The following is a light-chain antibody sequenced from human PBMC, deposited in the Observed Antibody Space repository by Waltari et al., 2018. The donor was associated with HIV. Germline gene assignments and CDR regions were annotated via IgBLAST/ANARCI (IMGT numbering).Light chain of an antibody. CDR3: SSYTSRTSLV. CDR2: EVS. V-gene: IGLV2-14*01. Sequence: QSALTQPASVSGSPGQSISISCTGTSSDVGGYKYVSWYQQHPGKAPKLMIYEVSNLPSGASHRFAGSRSDNTASLTISGLQAEDEADYYCSSYTSRTSLVFGGGTKLTVL. CDR1: SSDVGGYKY. J-gene: IGLJ2*01.